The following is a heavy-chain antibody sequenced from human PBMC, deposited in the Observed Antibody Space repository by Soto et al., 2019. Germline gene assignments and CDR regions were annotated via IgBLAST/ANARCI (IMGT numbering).Heavy chain of an antibody. CDR2: TYFRSKWYN. CDR3: AKWYYTGPKTGYAFDP. Sequence: SQTLSLTCDISGDSVSSNTASWNWIRQSPSRGLGWLGRTYFRSKWYNDYAVSVKSRIIINPDTSNNQFSLQLNSVTPEDTAVYFCAKWYYTGPKTGYAFDPWGQGIMVTVYS. D-gene: IGHD5-12*01. V-gene: IGHV6-1*01. CDR1: GDSVSSNTAS. J-gene: IGHJ5*02.